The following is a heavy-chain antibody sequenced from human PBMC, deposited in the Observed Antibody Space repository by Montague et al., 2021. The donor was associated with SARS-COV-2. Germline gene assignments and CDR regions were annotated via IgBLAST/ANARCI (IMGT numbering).Heavy chain of an antibody. CDR3: ARPLVRGVPKALDI. CDR2: IYYSGTT. J-gene: IGHJ3*02. D-gene: IGHD3-10*01. Sequence: SETLSLTCTVSGGSITRNYYWGWIRQPPGKGLEWVGNIYYSGTTFINPSLESRVTISLDASKNKFSLNLTSVTAADTAVYYCARPLVRGVPKALDIGGQGALVIVSS. CDR1: GGSITRNYY. V-gene: IGHV4-39*01.